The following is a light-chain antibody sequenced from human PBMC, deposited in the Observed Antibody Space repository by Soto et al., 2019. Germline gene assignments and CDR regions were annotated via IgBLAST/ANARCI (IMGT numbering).Light chain of an antibody. V-gene: IGLV2-23*01. CDR2: EGS. J-gene: IGLJ2*01. CDR3: CSYAGSSVA. Sequence: QSALTQPASVSGSPGQSITISCTGTSSDVGSYNLVSWYQQHPGKAPKLMIYEGSKRASGVSNRFSGSKSGNTASLTISGVQAEDDAEYYCCSYAGSSVAFGGGTKLTVL. CDR1: SSDVGSYNL.